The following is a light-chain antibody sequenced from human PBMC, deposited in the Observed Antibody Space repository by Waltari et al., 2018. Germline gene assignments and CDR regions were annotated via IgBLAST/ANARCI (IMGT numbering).Light chain of an antibody. J-gene: IGKJ1*01. CDR3: QQYYDTPT. Sequence: DIVMTQSPDSLPVALGERATINCRSRRTVVSTANSKNHLAWYQQKPGHPPKVIIYWASIRAPGVPDRFSGSGSGTEFTLTISSLLAEDVAVYFCQQYYDTPTFGQGTKVEIK. CDR1: RTVVSTANSKNH. V-gene: IGKV4-1*01. CDR2: WAS.